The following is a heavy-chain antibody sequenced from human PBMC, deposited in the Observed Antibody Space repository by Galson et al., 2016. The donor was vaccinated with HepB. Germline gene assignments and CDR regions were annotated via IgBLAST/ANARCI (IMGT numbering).Heavy chain of an antibody. CDR2: ISGRSSYI. CDR1: GVSFSTYS. V-gene: IGHV3-21*06. CDR3: ARRGARDAFDI. D-gene: IGHD3-10*01. J-gene: IGHJ3*02. Sequence: SLRLSCAASGVSFSTYSLNWVRQAPGKGLQWVSSISGRSSYIYLADSVKGRFTISRDNARNLLFLQMNSLRAEDTAVYHCARRGARDAFDIWGQGTMVTVSS.